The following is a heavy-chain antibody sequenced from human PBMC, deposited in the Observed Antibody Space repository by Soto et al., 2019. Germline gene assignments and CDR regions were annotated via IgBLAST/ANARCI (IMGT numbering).Heavy chain of an antibody. D-gene: IGHD3-10*01. CDR3: ASGGGGGNY. CDR1: GGSVTNDNW. V-gene: IGHV4-4*02. CDR2: IYHSGST. J-gene: IGHJ4*02. Sequence: QVQLQESGPGLVKPSGTLSLTCAVSGGSVTNDNWWSWVRQPPGKGLEWIGEIYHSGSTNYNPSLKSRVTISIDNSNNQSSLKRNSVAAADTAVYYGASGGGGGNYWGQGTLVTVSS.